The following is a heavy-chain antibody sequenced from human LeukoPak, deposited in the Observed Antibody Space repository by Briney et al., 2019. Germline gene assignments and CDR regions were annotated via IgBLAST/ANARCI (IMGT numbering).Heavy chain of an antibody. CDR1: GGTFSSYA. V-gene: IGHV1-69*04. D-gene: IGHD6-25*01. CDR2: IIPIFGIA. CDR3: ARARAAPPSYYGMDV. J-gene: IGHJ6*02. Sequence: ASVKVSCKASGGTFSSYAISWVRQAPGQGLEWMGRIIPIFGIANYAQKFQGRVTITADKSTSTAYMELSSLGSEDTAVYYCARARAAPPSYYGMDVRGQGTTVTVSS.